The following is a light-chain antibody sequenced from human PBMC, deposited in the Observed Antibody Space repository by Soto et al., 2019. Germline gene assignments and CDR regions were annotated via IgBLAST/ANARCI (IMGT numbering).Light chain of an antibody. V-gene: IGKV3-20*01. CDR2: DAS. Sequence: EILLTQSTGTLSLSPRETATLSCRASQSVSSSYLAWYQQKPGQAPRLLLYDASNRATGIPARFSGSGSGTDFTLTISRLEPDDFSLYYCQQYESSPTITFGQGTRLEI. CDR3: QQYESSPTIT. J-gene: IGKJ5*01. CDR1: QSVSSSY.